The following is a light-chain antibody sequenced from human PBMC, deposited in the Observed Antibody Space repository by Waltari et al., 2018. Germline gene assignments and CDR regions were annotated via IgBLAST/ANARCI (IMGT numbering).Light chain of an antibody. J-gene: IGLJ3*02. CDR1: SSDVGNYNL. CDR2: DDH. CDR3: CSYAGSYTWV. Sequence: QSALTQPASVSGSPGQSITISCTGTSSDVGNYNLVSWYQQYPGKAPKAMIYDDHRRPSWVSDRFSGSKSGNTASLTSSGVQADDEADYYCCSYAGSYTWVFGGGTKLTVL. V-gene: IGLV2-23*01.